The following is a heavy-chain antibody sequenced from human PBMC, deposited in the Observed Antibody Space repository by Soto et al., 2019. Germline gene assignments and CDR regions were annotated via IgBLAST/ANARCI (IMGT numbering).Heavy chain of an antibody. J-gene: IGHJ4*02. V-gene: IGHV3-7*01. CDR3: ARDIVYSSFDY. CDR1: GFSFRNYW. CDR2: INHDGSEQ. D-gene: IGHD2-15*01. Sequence: EVQLVESGGDLVQPGGSLRLSCAVSGFSFRNYWMSWVRQAPGKGLEWVANINHDGSEQNFLDSVKGRFTISRDNGKNSLFLQMNSLRAEDTAVYSCARDIVYSSFDYWGPGTLLTVSS.